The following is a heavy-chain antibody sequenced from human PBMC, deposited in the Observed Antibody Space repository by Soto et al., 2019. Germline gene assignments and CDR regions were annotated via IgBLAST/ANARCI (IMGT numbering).Heavy chain of an antibody. Sequence: QAQLPAWGAGLLRPSETLSLTCGVSAVSFSGYDWSWIRQPPGKGLEWIGEINYRGSTKFNPSLKSRVTLSLDTSKDQFALRLCSVTAGETAVYYCARDSGGLRLGESSLYGEKDAFDVWDQGTLVTVSS. CDR3: ARDSGGLRLGESSLYGEKDAFDV. V-gene: IGHV4-34*01. D-gene: IGHD3-16*02. J-gene: IGHJ3*01. CDR1: AVSFSGYD. CDR2: INYRGST.